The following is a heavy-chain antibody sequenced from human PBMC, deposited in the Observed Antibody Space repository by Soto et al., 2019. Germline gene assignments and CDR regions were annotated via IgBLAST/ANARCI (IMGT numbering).Heavy chain of an antibody. CDR3: VRGFPWFDP. D-gene: IGHD3-3*01. J-gene: IGHJ5*02. V-gene: IGHV3-74*01. Sequence: GGSMRLYCAACGFSFSSYWMHWVRQAPGKGLVWVSRVNSGATDTTYADSVRGRFTISRDNAKNTLYLQMNSLRAEDTAVYYCVRGFPWFDPWGQGTLVTVSS. CDR2: VNSGATDT. CDR1: GFSFSSYW.